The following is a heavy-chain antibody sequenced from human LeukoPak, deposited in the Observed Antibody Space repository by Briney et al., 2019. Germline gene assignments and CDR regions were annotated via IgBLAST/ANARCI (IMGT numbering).Heavy chain of an antibody. V-gene: IGHV3-23*01. D-gene: IGHD4-11*01. CDR3: AKDRIDSNPFRY. CDR2: ISGSGGST. Sequence: GGSLRLSCAASGFTFSNAWMSWVRQAPGKGLEWVSAISGSGGSTYYADSVKGRFTISRDNSKNTLYLQMNSLRAEDTAVYYCAKDRIDSNPFRYWGQGTLVTVSS. J-gene: IGHJ4*02. CDR1: GFTFSNAW.